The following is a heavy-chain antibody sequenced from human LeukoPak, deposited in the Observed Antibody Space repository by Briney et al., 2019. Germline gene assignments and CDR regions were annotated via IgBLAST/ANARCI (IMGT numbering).Heavy chain of an antibody. CDR2: ISGHNGDV. D-gene: IGHD3-10*01. V-gene: IGHV1-18*01. Sequence: ASVMVSCKASGCTFSNYGITWVRQAPGQGLEWMGTISGHNGDVNYAPKFQGRVTMTTDTSTTTAYTELRSLRFDDTAVYYCARYNSLLRGVTTSDYWGQGTLVTVSS. CDR3: ARYNSLLRGVTTSDY. CDR1: GCTFSNYG. J-gene: IGHJ4*02.